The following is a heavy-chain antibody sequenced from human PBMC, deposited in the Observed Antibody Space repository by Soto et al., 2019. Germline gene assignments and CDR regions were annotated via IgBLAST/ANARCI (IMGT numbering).Heavy chain of an antibody. CDR1: GFTLRSYA. CDR3: ARERSTNGVFVLDY. J-gene: IGHJ4*02. Sequence: GGSLSLSCAASGFTLRSYAMSWVRQAPGKGLEWVSAISGSGGSTYYADSVKGRFTISRDNSKNTLYLQMNSLRAEDTAVYYCARERSTNGVFVLDYWGQGTLVTVSS. V-gene: IGHV3-23*01. D-gene: IGHD2-8*01. CDR2: ISGSGGST.